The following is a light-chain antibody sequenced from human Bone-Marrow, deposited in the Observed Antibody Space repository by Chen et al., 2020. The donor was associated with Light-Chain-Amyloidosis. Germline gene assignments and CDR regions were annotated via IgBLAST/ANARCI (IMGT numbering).Light chain of an antibody. CDR1: QSISSW. V-gene: IGKV1-5*03. CDR2: KAS. J-gene: IGKJ5*01. Sequence: DIQMTQSPSTLPASVGDRVTITCRASQSISSWLAWYQQKPGKAPKLLIYKASSLESGVPSRFSGSESGTEFTLTISSLQPDDFASYYCQQYNSYPITFGQGTRLEIK. CDR3: QQYNSYPIT.